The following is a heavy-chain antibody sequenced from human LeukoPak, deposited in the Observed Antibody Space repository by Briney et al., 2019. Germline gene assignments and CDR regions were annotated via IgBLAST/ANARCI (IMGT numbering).Heavy chain of an antibody. D-gene: IGHD5-18*01. V-gene: IGHV3-21*01. J-gene: IGHJ6*02. CDR2: ISSSSSYI. CDR1: GFTFSSYS. CDR3: ARDGYSYGYLVPPTRMDV. Sequence: PGGPLRLSCAASGFTFSSYSMNWVRQAPGKGLEWVSSISSSSSYIYYADSVKGRFTISRDNAKNSLYLQMNSLRAEDTAVYYCARDGYSYGYLVPPTRMDVWGQGTTVTVSS.